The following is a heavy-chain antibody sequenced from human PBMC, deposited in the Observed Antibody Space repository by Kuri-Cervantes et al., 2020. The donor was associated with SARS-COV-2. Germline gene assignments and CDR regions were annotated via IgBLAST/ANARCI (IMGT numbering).Heavy chain of an antibody. CDR2: TNSDGIST. V-gene: IGHV3-74*01. CDR1: GFPFRSYW. CDR3: ARGGVVTADWYFDL. Sequence: GGSLRLSCAASGFPFRSYWMHWVRQAPGKGLVWVSRTNSDGISTSYADSAKGRFTISRDNAKNTLYLQLNSLGAEDTAVYYCARGGVVTADWYFDLWGRGTLVTVSS. J-gene: IGHJ2*01. D-gene: IGHD2-21*02.